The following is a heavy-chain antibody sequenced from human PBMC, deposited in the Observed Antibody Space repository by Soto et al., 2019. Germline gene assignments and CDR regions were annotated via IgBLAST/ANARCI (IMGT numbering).Heavy chain of an antibody. V-gene: IGHV3-23*01. J-gene: IGHJ5*02. D-gene: IGHD4-17*01. CDR1: GFTFSSYA. CDR3: AGTTVNLAWFDP. CDR2: ISGSGGST. Sequence: EVQLLESGGGLVQPGGSLRLSCAASGFTFSSYAMSWVRQAPGQGLEWVSAISGSGGSTYHADSVKGRFTISRDNSKNTLSLQMNSLRAEDTAVYYCAGTTVNLAWFDPWGQGTLVTVSS.